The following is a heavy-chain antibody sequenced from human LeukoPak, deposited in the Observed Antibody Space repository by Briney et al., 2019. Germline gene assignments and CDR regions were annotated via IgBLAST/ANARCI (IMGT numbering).Heavy chain of an antibody. J-gene: IGHJ4*02. D-gene: IGHD3-22*01. Sequence: SVKVSCKASGFTFTSSAMQWVRQARGQRLEWIGWIVVGSGNTNYAQKFQEGVTITRDMSTSTAYMELSSLRSEDTAVYYCAAGYYYDSSGYYYANYYFDYWGQGTLVTVSS. V-gene: IGHV1-58*02. CDR1: GFTFTSSA. CDR3: AAGYYYDSSGYYYANYYFDY. CDR2: IVVGSGNT.